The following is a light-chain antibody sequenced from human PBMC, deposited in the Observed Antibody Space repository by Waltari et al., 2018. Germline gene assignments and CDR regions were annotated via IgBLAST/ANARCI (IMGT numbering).Light chain of an antibody. CDR3: AAWDDSLNGWV. CDR2: SKD. Sequence: QSALTQPPSASGTHGKRVTMSCSGSNSNSGSKTENWYQQFPGTAPNLLIYSKDQRPSGVPARVSGSKSGTSASLAISWLQFEDEADYYCAAWDDSLNGWVFGGGTKLTVL. CDR1: NSNSGSKT. J-gene: IGLJ3*02. V-gene: IGLV1-44*01.